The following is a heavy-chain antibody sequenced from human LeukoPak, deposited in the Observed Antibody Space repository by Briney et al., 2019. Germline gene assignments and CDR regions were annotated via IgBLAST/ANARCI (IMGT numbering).Heavy chain of an antibody. CDR3: ASTGYSSGWFRYYYYYMDV. V-gene: IGHV3-30*03. J-gene: IGHJ6*03. CDR2: ISYDGSNK. Sequence: GRSLRLSCAASGFTFSSYGMHWVRQAPGKGLEWVAVISYDGSNKYYADSVKGRFTISRDNSKNTLYLQMNSLRAEDTAVYYCASTGYSSGWFRYYYYYMDVWGKGTTVTVSS. CDR1: GFTFSSYG. D-gene: IGHD6-19*01.